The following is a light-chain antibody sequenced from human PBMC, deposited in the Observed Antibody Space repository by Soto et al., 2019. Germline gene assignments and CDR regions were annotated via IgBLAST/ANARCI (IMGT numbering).Light chain of an antibody. CDR1: QSVSTN. Sequence: EIVMTQSPATLSVSPGASATLSCRASQSVSTNLAWYQQKPGQVPRVLIYGASTRATEIPARFSGSGSGTEFTLTIDSLQSEDFAVYYCQQYNNWPRTFGQGTKVDI. J-gene: IGKJ1*01. CDR2: GAS. CDR3: QQYNNWPRT. V-gene: IGKV3-15*01.